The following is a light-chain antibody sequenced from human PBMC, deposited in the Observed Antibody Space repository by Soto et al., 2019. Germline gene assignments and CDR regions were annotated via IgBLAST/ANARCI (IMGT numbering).Light chain of an antibody. CDR3: SSYTTSYFYV. CDR2: GVK. J-gene: IGLJ1*01. Sequence: QSVLTQPASVSGSPGQSITISCTGSGRDFGAYNYVSWYQQHPGKAPKLIIYGVKNRPSGVSNRFSASKSAFTASLTISGLQVEDEADYYCSSYTTSYFYVFGPGTKVTVL. V-gene: IGLV2-14*01. CDR1: GRDFGAYNY.